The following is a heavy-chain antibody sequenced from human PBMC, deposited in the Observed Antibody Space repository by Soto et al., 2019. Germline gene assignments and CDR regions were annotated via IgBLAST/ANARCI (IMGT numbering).Heavy chain of an antibody. Sequence: GGSLRLSCAASGFTFSSYAMSWVRQAPGKGLEWVSAISGSGGSTYYADSVKGRFTISRDNSKNTLYLQMNSLRAEDTAVYYCAKGGADCSSTSCYLYYFDYWGQGTLVTVS. V-gene: IGHV3-23*01. CDR3: AKGGADCSSTSCYLYYFDY. J-gene: IGHJ4*02. CDR1: GFTFSSYA. D-gene: IGHD2-2*01. CDR2: ISGSGGST.